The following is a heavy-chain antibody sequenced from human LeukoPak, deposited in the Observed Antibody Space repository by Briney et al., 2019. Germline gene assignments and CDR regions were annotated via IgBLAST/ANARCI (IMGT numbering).Heavy chain of an antibody. D-gene: IGHD3-22*01. CDR2: IRYDGSNK. Sequence: GGSLRLSCAASGFTFSSYGMHWVRQAPGKGLEWVAFIRYDGSNKYYADSVKGRFTISRDNSKNTLYLQMNSLRAEDTAVYYCARRRDYYDSSGYYYSEAGGWFDPWGQGTLVTVSS. V-gene: IGHV3-30*02. J-gene: IGHJ5*02. CDR1: GFTFSSYG. CDR3: ARRRDYYDSSGYYYSEAGGWFDP.